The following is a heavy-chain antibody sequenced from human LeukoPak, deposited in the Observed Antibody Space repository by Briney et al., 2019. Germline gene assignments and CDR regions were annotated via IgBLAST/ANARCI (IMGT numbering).Heavy chain of an antibody. CDR2: IRSDGSNK. D-gene: IGHD2-21*02. CDR1: GFTFSSFG. V-gene: IGHV3-30*02. Sequence: GGSLRLSCAASGFTFSSFGMHWVRQAPGKGLKWVAFIRSDGSNKYYADSVKGRFTISRDNAKNLLYLQMNSLRVEDTAVYFCARLSSWVFEIWGQGTMVTVSS. J-gene: IGHJ3*02. CDR3: ARLSSWVFEI.